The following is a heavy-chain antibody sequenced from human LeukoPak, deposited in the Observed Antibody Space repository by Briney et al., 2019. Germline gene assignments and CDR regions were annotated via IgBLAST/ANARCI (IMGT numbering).Heavy chain of an antibody. CDR1: GFTVNSNY. CDR2: LYSDGRT. Sequence: PGGSLRLSCAASGFTVNSNYMNWVRQAPGKGVEWVSVLYSDGRTYYADSVKGRFTISRDTSKNTLYLQVNSLRAEDTAVYYCARGGGYYPTDYWGQGTLVTVSS. D-gene: IGHD2-15*01. V-gene: IGHV3-53*01. J-gene: IGHJ4*02. CDR3: ARGGGYYPTDY.